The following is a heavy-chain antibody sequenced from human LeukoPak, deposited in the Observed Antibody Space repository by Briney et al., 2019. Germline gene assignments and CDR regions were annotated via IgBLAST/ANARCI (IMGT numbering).Heavy chain of an antibody. V-gene: IGHV1-2*02. CDR1: GYTFTGYY. CDR2: INPNSGGT. D-gene: IGHD2-2*01. Sequence: GASVKVSCKASGYTFTGYYMHWVRQAPGQGLEWMGWINPNSGGTNYAQKFQGRVTMTRDTSISTAYMELSRLRSDDTAVYYCARVFFGARYCSSTSCYLGYWGQGTLVTVSS. J-gene: IGHJ4*02. CDR3: ARVFFGARYCSSTSCYLGY.